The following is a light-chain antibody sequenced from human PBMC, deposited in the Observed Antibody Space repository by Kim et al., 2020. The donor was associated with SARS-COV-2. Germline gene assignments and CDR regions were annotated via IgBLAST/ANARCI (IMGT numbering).Light chain of an antibody. CDR2: QDS. J-gene: IGLJ2*01. CDR1: KLGDKY. Sequence: SYELTQPPSVSVSPGQTASITCSGDKLGDKYACWYQQKPGQSPVSVIYQDSKRPSGIPERFSGSNSGNTATLTISGTQAMDEADYYCQAWDSSTVVFGGGTQLTVL. V-gene: IGLV3-1*01. CDR3: QAWDSSTVV.